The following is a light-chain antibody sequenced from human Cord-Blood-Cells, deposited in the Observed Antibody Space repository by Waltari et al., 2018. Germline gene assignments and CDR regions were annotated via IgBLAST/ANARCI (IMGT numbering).Light chain of an antibody. CDR2: GAS. V-gene: IGKV3-20*01. J-gene: IGKJ2*01. CDR1: QSVSSSY. CDR3: QQYGSSPVYT. Sequence: ELVLTQSPGTLSLSTGERATLSCRAIQSVSSSYLAWYQQKPGQAPRLLIYGASSRATGIPDRFSGSGSGTDFTLTISRLEPEDFAVYYCQQYGSSPVYTFGQGTKLEIK.